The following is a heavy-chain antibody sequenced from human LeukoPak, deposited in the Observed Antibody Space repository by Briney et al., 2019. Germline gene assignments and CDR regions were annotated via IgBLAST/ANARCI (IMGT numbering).Heavy chain of an antibody. D-gene: IGHD1-1*01. CDR1: TDSTNTYY. CDR3: VRLRWKLLAPYFDH. CDR2: IYQSGST. J-gene: IGHJ4*02. V-gene: IGHV4-59*01. Sequence: SETLSLTCSVSTDSTNTYYWSWIRQSPGQGLEWIGHIYQSGSTDYNPSFKSRVPISLDMSKKVFSLQLTSVTVADTAMYYCVRLRWKLLAPYFDHWGQGAFVIVSS.